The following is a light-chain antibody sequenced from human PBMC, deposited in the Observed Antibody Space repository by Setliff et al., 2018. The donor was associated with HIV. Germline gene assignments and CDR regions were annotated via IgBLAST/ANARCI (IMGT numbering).Light chain of an antibody. V-gene: IGLV2-23*02. CDR2: EVD. CDR1: SSDVGNYNL. CDR3: CSYAGESTFV. Sequence: QPVLTQPASVSGSPGQSITISCTGTSSDVGNYNLVSWYQHYPGKAPKLIIYEVDKRPSGVSSRFSGSKSGNAASLTISGLQAEDEADYHCCSYAGESTFVFGGGTKVTVL. J-gene: IGLJ2*01.